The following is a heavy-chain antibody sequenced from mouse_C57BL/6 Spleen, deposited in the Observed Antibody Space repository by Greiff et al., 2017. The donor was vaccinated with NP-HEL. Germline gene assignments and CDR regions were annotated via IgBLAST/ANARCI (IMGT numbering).Heavy chain of an antibody. V-gene: IGHV10-1*01. CDR1: GFSFNTYA. CDR3: VRHSYDYDWFAY. CDR2: IRSKSNNYAT. Sequence: EVKLVESGGGLVQPKGSLKLSCAASGFSFNTYAMNWVRQAPGKGLEWVARIRSKSNNYATYYADSVKDRFTISRDDSESMLYLQMNNLKTEDTAMYYCVRHSYDYDWFAYWGQGTLVTVSA. J-gene: IGHJ3*01. D-gene: IGHD2-4*01.